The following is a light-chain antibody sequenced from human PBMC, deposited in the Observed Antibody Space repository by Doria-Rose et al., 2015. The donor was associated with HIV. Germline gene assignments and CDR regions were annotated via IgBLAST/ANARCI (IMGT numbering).Light chain of an antibody. V-gene: IGKV1-39*01. Sequence: DIRMTQSPSSLSASIGDRVTITCRASQTVSTYLNWFQQEPGKAPKLLIYAASRLQSGVPSRFSGSGSGTDFTLTISGLQPGDFATYYCQQTYSSPPWTFGQGTQVEMK. CDR2: AAS. J-gene: IGKJ1*01. CDR3: QQTYSSPPWT. CDR1: QTVSTY.